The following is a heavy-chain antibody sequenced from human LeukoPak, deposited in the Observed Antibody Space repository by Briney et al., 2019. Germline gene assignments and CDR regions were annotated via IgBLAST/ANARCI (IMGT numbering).Heavy chain of an antibody. V-gene: IGHV1-2*02. CDR1: GFTFNGYY. Sequence: ASVKVSCKASGFTFNGYYIHWVRQAPGQGLEWMGWINPNSGGTNYAQKFQGRVTMTRDTSISTAYMELSRLRSDDTAVYYCVRESNYYGSEFDYWGQGTLVTVSS. CDR3: VRESNYYGSEFDY. CDR2: INPNSGGT. D-gene: IGHD3-10*01. J-gene: IGHJ4*02.